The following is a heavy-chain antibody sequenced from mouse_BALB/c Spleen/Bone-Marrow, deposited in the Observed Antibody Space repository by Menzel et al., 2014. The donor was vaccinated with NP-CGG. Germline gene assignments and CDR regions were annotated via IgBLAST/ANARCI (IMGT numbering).Heavy chain of an antibody. V-gene: IGHV1-84*02. CDR2: IYPGSGST. Sequence: LVESGPELVKPGASVKISCKASGYTFTDYYINWVKRKPGQGLEWIGWIYPGSGSTKYNEKFKGKATLTVDASSSTAYMQLSSLTSEDTAVYFCANLGRYAMDYWGQGTSVTVSS. CDR1: GYTFTDYY. J-gene: IGHJ4*01. CDR3: ANLGRYAMDY. D-gene: IGHD3-1*01.